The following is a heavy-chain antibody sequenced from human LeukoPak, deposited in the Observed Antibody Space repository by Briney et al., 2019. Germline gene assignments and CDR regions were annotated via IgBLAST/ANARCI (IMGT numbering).Heavy chain of an antibody. CDR1: GGTFSSYA. J-gene: IGHJ4*02. V-gene: IGHV1-69*13. CDR2: IIPIFGTA. D-gene: IGHD1-1*01. CDR3: ARVFDWNDAEYYFDY. Sequence: SVKVSCTASGGTFSSYAISWVRQAPGQGLEWMGGIIPIFGTANYAQKFQGRVTITADESTSTAYMELSSLRSEDTAVYYCARVFDWNDAEYYFDYWGQGTLVTVSS.